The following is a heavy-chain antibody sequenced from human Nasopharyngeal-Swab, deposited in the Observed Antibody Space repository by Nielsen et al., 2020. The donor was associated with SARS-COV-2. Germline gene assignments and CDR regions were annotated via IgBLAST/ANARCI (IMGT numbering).Heavy chain of an antibody. V-gene: IGHV3-13*01. Sequence: SVKGRFTISRENAKNSLYLQMNSLRAGDTAVYYCARAHYGGTYYYYYGMDVWGQGTTVTVSS. J-gene: IGHJ6*02. CDR3: ARAHYGGTYYYYYGMDV. D-gene: IGHD4-23*01.